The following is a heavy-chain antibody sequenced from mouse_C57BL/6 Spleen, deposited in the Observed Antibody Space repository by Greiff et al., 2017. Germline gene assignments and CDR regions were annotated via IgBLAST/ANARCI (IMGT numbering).Heavy chain of an antibody. V-gene: IGHV5-12*01. CDR1: GFTFSDYY. J-gene: IGHJ4*01. CDR2: ISNGGGST. CDR3: ARRRRDYAMDY. D-gene: IGHD2-12*01. Sequence: DVKLVESGGGLVQPGGSLKLSCAASGFTFSDYYMYWVRQTPEKRLEWVAYISNGGGSTYYPDTVKGRFTISRDNAKNTLYLQMSRLKSEDTAMYYCARRRRDYAMDYWGQGTSVTVSS.